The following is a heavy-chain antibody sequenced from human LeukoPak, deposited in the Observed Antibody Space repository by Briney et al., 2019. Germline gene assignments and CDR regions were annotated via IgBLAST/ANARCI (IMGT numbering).Heavy chain of an antibody. CDR3: ARDGGYCSSTNCYLGV. V-gene: IGHV3-48*01. CDR2: ISSSSSTI. J-gene: IGHJ3*01. CDR1: GFTFSSYS. D-gene: IGHD2-2*01. Sequence: PGGSLRLSCAASGFTFSSYSMNWVRQAPGKGLEWVSYISSSSSTIYYADSVKGRFTISRDNAKNSLYLQMNSLRAEDTAVYYCARDGGYCSSTNCYLGVWGRGTMVTVS.